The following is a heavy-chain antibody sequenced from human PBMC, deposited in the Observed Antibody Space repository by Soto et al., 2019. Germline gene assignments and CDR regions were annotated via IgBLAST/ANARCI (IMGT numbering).Heavy chain of an antibody. V-gene: IGHV3-49*03. CDR1: GFTFGDYA. J-gene: IGHJ4*02. Sequence: GSLRLSCTASGFTFGDYAMSWFRQAPGKGLEWVGFIRSKAYGGTTEYAASVKGRFTISRDDSKSIAYLQMNSLKTEDTAVYYCTTPRPDFWSGYYAEPFDYWGQGTLVTVSS. CDR2: IRSKAYGGTT. D-gene: IGHD3-3*01. CDR3: TTPRPDFWSGYYAEPFDY.